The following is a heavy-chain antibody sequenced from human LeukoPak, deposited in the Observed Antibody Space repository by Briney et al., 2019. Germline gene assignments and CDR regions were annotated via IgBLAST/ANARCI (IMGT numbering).Heavy chain of an antibody. V-gene: IGHV5-51*01. J-gene: IGHJ4*02. Sequence: GESLKISCKGSGYSFTSSWIGWVRQMPGQGLEWMGIIYPGDSDTRYSPSFQGQATISADKSISTAHLQWSSLKASDTAMYYCARFSVGGTYYPNYWGQGTLVTVSS. CDR2: IYPGDSDT. D-gene: IGHD1-26*01. CDR3: ARFSVGGTYYPNY. CDR1: GYSFTSSW.